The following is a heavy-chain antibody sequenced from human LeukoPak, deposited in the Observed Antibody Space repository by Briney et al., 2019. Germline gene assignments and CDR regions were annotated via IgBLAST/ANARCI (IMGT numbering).Heavy chain of an antibody. D-gene: IGHD6-13*01. J-gene: IGHJ4*02. V-gene: IGHV4-59*01. CDR2: IYYSGST. CDR3: ARAPIAAAGIDFDY. CDR1: GGSISSYY. Sequence: SETLSLTCTVSGGSISSYYWSWIRQPPGKGLEWIGYIYYSGSTNYNPSLKSRVTISVDTSKNQFSLKLSSVTAADTAVYYCARAPIAAAGIDFDYWGQGTLVTVSS.